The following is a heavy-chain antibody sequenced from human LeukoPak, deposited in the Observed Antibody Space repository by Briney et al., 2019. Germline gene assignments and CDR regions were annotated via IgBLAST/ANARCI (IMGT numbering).Heavy chain of an antibody. D-gene: IGHD6-19*01. CDR3: AKDGPFSGPPCYFDY. CDR2: ISGSGGST. CDR1: GFTFSRYG. J-gene: IGHJ4*02. Sequence: GGTLRLSCAASGFTFSRYGMSWVRQAPGKGLEWVSAISGSGGSTYYADSVKGRFTISRDNSKNTLYLQMNSLRAEDTAVYYCAKDGPFSGPPCYFDYWGQGTLVTVSS. V-gene: IGHV3-23*01.